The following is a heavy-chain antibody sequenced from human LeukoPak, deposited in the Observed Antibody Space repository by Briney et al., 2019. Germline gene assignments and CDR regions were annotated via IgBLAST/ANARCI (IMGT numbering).Heavy chain of an antibody. D-gene: IGHD1-1*01. CDR3: ARGDGTNDY. V-gene: IGHV4-34*01. J-gene: IGHJ4*02. Sequence: PGGSLRLSCAASGFTFSDYYMSWVRQPPGKGLEWIGEIYHSGSTNYNPSLKSRVTISVDKSKNQFSLKLSSVTAADTAVYYCARGDGTNDYWGQGTLVTVSS. CDR2: IYHSGST. CDR1: GFTFSDYY.